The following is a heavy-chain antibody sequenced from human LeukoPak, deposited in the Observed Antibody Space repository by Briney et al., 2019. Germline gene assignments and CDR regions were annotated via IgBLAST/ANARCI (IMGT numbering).Heavy chain of an antibody. CDR2: FDPEDGET. Sequence: GSVKVSCKLSGYTLTDLCMHWVRQAPGKGLEWMGGFDPEDGETIYAQKVQGRVTMTEDTSTDTAYMELSSLRSEDTAVYYCATPVGIQLFDAFDIWGQGTMVTVSS. CDR1: GYTLTDLC. D-gene: IGHD5-18*01. CDR3: ATPVGIQLFDAFDI. V-gene: IGHV1-24*01. J-gene: IGHJ3*02.